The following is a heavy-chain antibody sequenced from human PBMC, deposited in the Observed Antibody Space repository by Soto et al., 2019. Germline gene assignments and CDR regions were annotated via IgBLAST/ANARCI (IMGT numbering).Heavy chain of an antibody. D-gene: IGHD2-2*01. Sequence: SETLSLTCTVSGGSISSSSYYWGWIRQPPGKGLEWIGSIYYSGSTYYNPSLKSRVTISVDTSKNQFSLKLSSVTAADTAVYYCARHLIGYCSSTSCSYFDYWGQGTLVTVSS. CDR3: ARHLIGYCSSTSCSYFDY. J-gene: IGHJ4*02. CDR2: IYYSGST. CDR1: GGSISSSSYY. V-gene: IGHV4-39*01.